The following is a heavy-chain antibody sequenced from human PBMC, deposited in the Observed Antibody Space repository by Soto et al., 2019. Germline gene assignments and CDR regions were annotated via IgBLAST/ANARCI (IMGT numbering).Heavy chain of an antibody. Sequence: ASVKVSCKASGYIFTNYYIHWVRQAPGQGLEWMAIINPLPTSGSTNYAQEFQGRVTVTRDTPTSTVYMELNSLRSDDTAIYYCARDLAAAAYWGQGILVTVSS. J-gene: IGHJ4*02. CDR2: INPLPTSGST. D-gene: IGHD6-13*01. CDR1: GYIFTNYY. CDR3: ARDLAAAAY. V-gene: IGHV1-46*01.